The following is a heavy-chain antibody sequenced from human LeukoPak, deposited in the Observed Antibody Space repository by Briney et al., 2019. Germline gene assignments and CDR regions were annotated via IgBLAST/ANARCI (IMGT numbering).Heavy chain of an antibody. J-gene: IGHJ4*02. CDR3: AISDMAAAGIDY. Sequence: GGSLRLSCAASGFTFSRYSMNWVRQAPGKGLEWVSPITSSSSYIYYADSVKGRFTISRDNAKNSLYLQMNSLRAEDTAVYYCAISDMAAAGIDYWGQGTLVTVSS. CDR2: ITSSSSYI. D-gene: IGHD6-13*01. V-gene: IGHV3-21*01. CDR1: GFTFSRYS.